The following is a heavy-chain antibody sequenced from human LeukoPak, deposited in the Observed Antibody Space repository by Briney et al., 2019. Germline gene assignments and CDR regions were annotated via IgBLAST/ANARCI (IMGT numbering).Heavy chain of an antibody. Sequence: SETLSLTCIISDDSISSSTYYWGWIRQPPGKGLEWIGTLYYSGKTYYNPSLKSRVTISIDTSKNQFSLKLTSATAADTAVYYCARGAARMVEMGTIISFEYWGQGTLVTVSS. J-gene: IGHJ4*02. CDR1: DDSISSSTYY. V-gene: IGHV4-39*07. D-gene: IGHD5-24*01. CDR3: ARGAARMVEMGTIISFEY. CDR2: LYYSGKT.